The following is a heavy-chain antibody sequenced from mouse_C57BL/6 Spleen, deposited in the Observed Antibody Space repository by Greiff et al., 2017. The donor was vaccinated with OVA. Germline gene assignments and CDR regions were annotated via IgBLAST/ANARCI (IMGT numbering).Heavy chain of an antibody. D-gene: IGHD2-2*01. V-gene: IGHV3-6*01. Sequence: EVQLQESGPGLVKPSQSLSLTCSVTGYSITSGYYWNWIRQFPGNKLEWMGYISYDGSNNYNPSLKNRISITRDTSKNQFFLKLNSVTTEDTATYYCAGDGYYFDYWGQGTTLTVSA. CDR1: GYSITSGYY. CDR2: ISYDGSN. CDR3: AGDGYYFDY. J-gene: IGHJ2*01.